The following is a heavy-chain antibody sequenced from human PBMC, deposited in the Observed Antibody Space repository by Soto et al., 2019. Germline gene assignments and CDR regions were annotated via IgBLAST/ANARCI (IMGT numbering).Heavy chain of an antibody. D-gene: IGHD1-26*01. CDR3: ARVGGRAGATSYYYGMDV. V-gene: IGHV3-33*01. CDR2: ICYDGSNK. Sequence: PGGSLRLSCAASGFTLSSCGMHWVRQAPGKGLGWVEVICYDGSNKYYADSVKGRFTISGDNSKNTLYLQMKSLRAEDTAVYYCARVGGRAGATSYYYGMDVWGQGTTVTVSS. J-gene: IGHJ6*02. CDR1: GFTLSSCG.